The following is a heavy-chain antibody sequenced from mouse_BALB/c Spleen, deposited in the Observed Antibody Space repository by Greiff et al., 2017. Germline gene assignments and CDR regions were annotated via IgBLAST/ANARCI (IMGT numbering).Heavy chain of an antibody. Sequence: QVQLKESGPGLVAPSQSLSITCTVSGFSLTSYDISWIRQPPGKGLEWLGVIWTGGGTNYNSAFMSRLSISKDNSKSQVFLKMNSLQTDDTAIYYCVRDNYYGSWYFDVWGAGTTVTVSS. CDR1: GFSLTSYD. V-gene: IGHV2-9-2*01. CDR2: IWTGGGT. CDR3: VRDNYYGSWYFDV. J-gene: IGHJ1*01. D-gene: IGHD1-2*01.